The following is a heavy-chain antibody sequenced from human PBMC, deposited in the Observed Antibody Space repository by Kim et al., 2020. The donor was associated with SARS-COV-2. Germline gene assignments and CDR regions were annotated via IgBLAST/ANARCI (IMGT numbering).Heavy chain of an antibody. J-gene: IGHJ6*03. D-gene: IGHD6-13*01. CDR2: INHRGST. CDR1: GGSFTDFY. V-gene: IGHV4-34*01. CDR3: ARSGKMSRSSSTLFSNYYYYHMDV. Sequence: SETLSLTCAVYGGSFTDFYWSWIRQPPGKGLEWIGQINHRGSTNYNPSLMSPVTISVDTSKNQFSLKLSSVTAADTAMYFCARSGKMSRSSSTLFSNYYYYHMDVWGKGTTVIVSS.